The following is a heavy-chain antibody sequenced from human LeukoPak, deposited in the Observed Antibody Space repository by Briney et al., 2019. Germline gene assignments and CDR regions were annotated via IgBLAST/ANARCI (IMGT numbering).Heavy chain of an antibody. CDR1: GGSISNYY. CDR3: ARLRYYHDTSGYYYDYYMDV. D-gene: IGHD3-22*01. V-gene: IGHV4-59*12. Sequence: SETLSLTCTVSGGSISNYYWSWIRQPPGKGLEWIGYIYYSGRTRYNPSPKSPVTISVDTSKNQFSLRLNSVTAADTAVYYCARLRYYHDTSGYYYDYYMDVWGKGTTVTISS. J-gene: IGHJ6*03. CDR2: IYYSGRT.